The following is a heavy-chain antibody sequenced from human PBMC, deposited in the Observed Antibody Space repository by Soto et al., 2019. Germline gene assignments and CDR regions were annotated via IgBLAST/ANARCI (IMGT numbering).Heavy chain of an antibody. Sequence: PGGSLRLSCAASGFTFSSYAMSWVRQAPGKGLEWVGRIRSKANSYATAYAASVKGRFTISRDDSKNTAYLQVNSLKTEDTAVYYCTRAHFEPGNYYYYGMDVWGQGTTVTVYS. J-gene: IGHJ6*02. CDR2: IRSKANSYAT. D-gene: IGHD3-10*01. CDR3: TRAHFEPGNYYYYGMDV. CDR1: GFTFSSYA. V-gene: IGHV3-73*01.